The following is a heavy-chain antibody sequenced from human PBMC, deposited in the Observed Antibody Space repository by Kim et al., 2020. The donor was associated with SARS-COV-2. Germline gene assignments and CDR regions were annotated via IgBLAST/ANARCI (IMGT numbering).Heavy chain of an antibody. D-gene: IGHD6-19*01. CDR3: ASNPGIAVAGTGIDY. V-gene: IGHV1-69*04. J-gene: IGHJ4*02. CDR1: GGTFSSYA. CDR2: IIPILGIA. Sequence: SVKVSCKASGGTFSSYAISWVRQAPGQGLEWMGRIIPILGIANYAQKFQGRVTITADKSTSTAYMELSSLRSEDTAVYYCASNPGIAVAGTGIDYWGQGTLVTVSS.